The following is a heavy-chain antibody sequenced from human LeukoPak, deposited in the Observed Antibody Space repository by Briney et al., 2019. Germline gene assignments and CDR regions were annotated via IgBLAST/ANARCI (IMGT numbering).Heavy chain of an antibody. V-gene: IGHV4-38-2*01. CDR2: IYHSGST. J-gene: IGHJ6*04. CDR3: AGVNDESGYYYGSGNNYYYYGMDV. D-gene: IGHD3-10*01. Sequence: PSETLSLTCAVSGYSISSGYYWGWIRQPPGKGLEWIGSIYHSGSTYYNPSLKSRVTISVDTSKNQFSLKLSSVTAADTAVYYCAGVNDESGYYYGSGNNYYYYGMDVWGKGTTVTVSS. CDR1: GYSISSGYY.